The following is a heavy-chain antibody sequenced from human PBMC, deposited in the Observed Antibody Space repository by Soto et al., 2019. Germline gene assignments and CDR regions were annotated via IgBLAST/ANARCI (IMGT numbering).Heavy chain of an antibody. CDR1: GGSISSYY. CDR2: IYYSGST. Sequence: QVQLQESGPGLVKPSETLSLTCTVSGGSISSYYWSWIRQPPGKGLEWIGYIYYSGSTNYNPSLKSRVTVAVDTSNNQFSLKLSSVTAADTAVYYCARPSTAYSSSWGDKNGYFDLWGRGTLVTVSS. J-gene: IGHJ2*01. D-gene: IGHD6-13*01. CDR3: ARPSTAYSSSWGDKNGYFDL. V-gene: IGHV4-59*08.